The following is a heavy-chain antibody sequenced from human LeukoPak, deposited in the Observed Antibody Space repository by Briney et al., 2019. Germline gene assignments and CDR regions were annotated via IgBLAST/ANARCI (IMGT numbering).Heavy chain of an antibody. V-gene: IGHV4-59*01. D-gene: IGHD7-27*01. CDR2: IDYSGST. Sequence: SETLSLTCTVSGGSISSYYWSWIRQPPGKGLEWIGYIDYSGSTNYNPSLKSRVTMSVNTSRNQFPLKLSSVTAADTAVYYCARDTNWGPQMWGQGTLVTVSS. J-gene: IGHJ4*02. CDR1: GGSISSYY. CDR3: ARDTNWGPQM.